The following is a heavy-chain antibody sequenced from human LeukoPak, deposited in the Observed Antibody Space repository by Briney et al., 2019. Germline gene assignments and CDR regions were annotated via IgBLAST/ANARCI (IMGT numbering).Heavy chain of an antibody. J-gene: IGHJ4*02. CDR3: AKDLSSGWYPYYFDF. D-gene: IGHD6-19*01. Sequence: PGGSLRLSCAASGFTVISNYMSWVRQAPGKGLEWVSLIYSGGSTYYADSVRGRFTISRDNSKNTLYLQMNSLRAEDTAVYYCAKDLSSGWYPYYFDFWGRGTLVTVSS. CDR2: IYSGGST. CDR1: GFTVISNY. V-gene: IGHV3-53*01.